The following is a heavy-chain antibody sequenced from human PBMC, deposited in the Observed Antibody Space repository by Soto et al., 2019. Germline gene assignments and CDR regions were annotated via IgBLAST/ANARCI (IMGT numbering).Heavy chain of an antibody. D-gene: IGHD5-12*01. CDR1: GGSFSGYY. Sequence: SETLSLTCAVYGGSFSGYYWSWIRQPPGKGLEWIGSIYYSGSTYYNPSLKSRVTISVDTSKNQFSLKLSSVTAADTAVYYCARRRSATISRVFDYWGQGTLVTVSS. V-gene: IGHV4-34*01. CDR2: IYYSGST. CDR3: ARRRSATISRVFDY. J-gene: IGHJ4*02.